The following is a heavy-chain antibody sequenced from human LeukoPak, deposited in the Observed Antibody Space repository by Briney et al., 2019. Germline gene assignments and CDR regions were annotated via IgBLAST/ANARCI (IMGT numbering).Heavy chain of an antibody. CDR2: ISYDGSNQ. J-gene: IGHJ1*01. CDR1: GFSFSTYG. D-gene: IGHD3-3*01. CDR3: AKGDFWNGLGEYFLY. V-gene: IGHV3-33*05. Sequence: PGGSLRLSCAASGFSFSTYGMFWVRQAPGKGLEWVGVISYDGSNQYYADSVKGRLTISRDNSKNTLYLQMDSLRAEDTAVYYCAKGDFWNGLGEYFLYWRQGILVTLSS.